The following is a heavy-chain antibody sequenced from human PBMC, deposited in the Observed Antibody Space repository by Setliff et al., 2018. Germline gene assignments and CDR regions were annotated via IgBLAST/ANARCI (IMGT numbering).Heavy chain of an antibody. V-gene: IGHV4-61*02. D-gene: IGHD1-26*01. J-gene: IGHJ4*02. CDR2: LHTSGST. CDR1: GGSITSGSYY. CDR3: ARDNTIVGATDY. Sequence: SQTLSLTCAVSGGSITSGSYYWSWIRQPAGKGLEWVGRLHTSGSTNYNPSLKSRATISVDTSKNQFSLNLSSVTAADTAVYFCARDNTIVGATDYWGQGTLVTVSS.